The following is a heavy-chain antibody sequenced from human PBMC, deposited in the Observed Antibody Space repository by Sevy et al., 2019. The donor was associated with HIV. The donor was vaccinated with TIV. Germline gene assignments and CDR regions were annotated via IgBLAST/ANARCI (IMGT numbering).Heavy chain of an antibody. D-gene: IGHD3-22*01. CDR2: INSDGIST. V-gene: IGHV3-74*01. Sequence: GGSLRLSCAASGFTFSSYWMHWVRQAPGKGLVWVSRINSDGISTTYADSVKGGHTISRDNAKNTLYLQMNSLRAEDTAVYYCARAQGYYYDSSGYSAPFYWGQGTLVTVSS. CDR1: GFTFSSYW. CDR3: ARAQGYYYDSSGYSAPFY. J-gene: IGHJ4*02.